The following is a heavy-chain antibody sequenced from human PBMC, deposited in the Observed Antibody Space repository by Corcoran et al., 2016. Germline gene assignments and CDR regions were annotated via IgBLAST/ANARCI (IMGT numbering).Heavy chain of an antibody. D-gene: IGHD2-8*01. Sequence: QVQLQESGPGLVKPSETLSLTCTVSGGSINSYYWSWIRQPPGKGLEWIGYIYYSGSTNYNPSLTSRVTMSVDTSRNQFSLKLSSVAAADTVVYYCAYCTKGDYYGMDVWGQGTTVTVSS. J-gene: IGHJ6*02. CDR2: IYYSGST. CDR3: AYCTKGDYYGMDV. V-gene: IGHV4-59*01. CDR1: GGSINSYY.